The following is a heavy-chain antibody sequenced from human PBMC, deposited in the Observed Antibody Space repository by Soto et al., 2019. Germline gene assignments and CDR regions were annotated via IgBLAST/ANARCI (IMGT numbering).Heavy chain of an antibody. Sequence: GGSLRLSCAASGFTFSSYNMNWVRQAPGKGLEWVSAISSSSSYIYYAGSVKGRFTISRDNAKNSLSLQMNSLRAEDTAVYYCARAPHGITMIRGGSTTDYWGQGTLVTVSS. J-gene: IGHJ4*02. D-gene: IGHD3-10*01. CDR2: ISSSSSYI. V-gene: IGHV3-21*01. CDR3: ARAPHGITMIRGGSTTDY. CDR1: GFTFSSYN.